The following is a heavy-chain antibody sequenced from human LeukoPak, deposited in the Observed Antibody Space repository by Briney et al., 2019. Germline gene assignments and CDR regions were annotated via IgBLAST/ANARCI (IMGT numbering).Heavy chain of an antibody. CDR3: AKSPPLYYDSSGPDY. J-gene: IGHJ4*02. V-gene: IGHV1-2*06. CDR2: INPNSGGT. CDR1: GYTFTGYY. D-gene: IGHD3-22*01. Sequence: GASVKVSCKASGYTFTGYYMHWVRQAPGQGLEWMGRINPNSGGTNYAQKFQGRVTMTRDTSISTAYMELSRLRSDDTAVYYCAKSPPLYYDSSGPDYWGRGTLVTVSS.